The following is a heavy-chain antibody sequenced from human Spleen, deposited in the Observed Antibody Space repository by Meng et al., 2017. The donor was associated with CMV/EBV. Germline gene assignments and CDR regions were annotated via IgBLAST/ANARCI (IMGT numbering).Heavy chain of an antibody. V-gene: IGHV4-34*01. CDR1: GGSFSGYY. D-gene: IGHD2-15*01. J-gene: IGHJ4*02. CDR2: SNHSGST. CDR3: AGGGGWSQPYFDF. Sequence: SETLSLTCAVYGGSFSGYYWSWIRQPPGKGLEWIGESNHSGSTNYNPSLKIRVTISVDTSKNQFSLKLSSVTAADTAIYYCAGGGGWSQPYFDFWGQGTPVTVSS.